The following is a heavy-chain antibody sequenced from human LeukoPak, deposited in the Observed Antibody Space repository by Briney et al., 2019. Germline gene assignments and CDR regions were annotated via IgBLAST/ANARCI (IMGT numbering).Heavy chain of an antibody. D-gene: IGHD3-10*01. CDR1: GFTFSSYG. J-gene: IGHJ6*03. V-gene: IGHV3-30*02. CDR3: AKDGLGGFGDYMDV. CDR2: IRYDGSIK. Sequence: GGSLRLSCAVSGFTFSSYGMHWVRQAPGKGLFWVAFIRYDGSIKYYADSVKGRFTISRDNSKNTLYLQMNGLRAEDTAVYYCAKDGLGGFGDYMDVWGKGTTVTISS.